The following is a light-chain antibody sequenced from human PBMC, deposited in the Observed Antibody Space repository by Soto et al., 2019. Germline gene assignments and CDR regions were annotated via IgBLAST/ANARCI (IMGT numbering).Light chain of an antibody. J-gene: IGKJ1*01. CDR2: GAS. CDR1: QSVSSY. CDR3: QQYGSSPWT. V-gene: IGKV3-20*01. Sequence: EIVLTQSPAALSLSPGERATLSCRASQSVSSYLAWYQQKPGQAPRLLSYGASSRATGIPDRFSGSGSGTDFTLTTSRLEPEDFAVYSCQQYGSSPWTSGQRGKADTK.